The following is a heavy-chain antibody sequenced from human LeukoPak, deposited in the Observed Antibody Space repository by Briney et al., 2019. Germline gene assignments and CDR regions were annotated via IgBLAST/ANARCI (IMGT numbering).Heavy chain of an antibody. CDR1: GGSFSGYY. D-gene: IGHD1-14*01. CDR3: ARLRRNRGGMDV. Sequence: SDSLSLTRPVYGGSFSGYYWSWIRQPPGKGLEWNGEINHSGSTNYNPSLKSRVTISVDTSKNQFSLKLSSVTAADTAVYYCARLRRNRGGMDVWGKGTTVTISS. J-gene: IGHJ6*03. V-gene: IGHV4-34*01. CDR2: INHSGST.